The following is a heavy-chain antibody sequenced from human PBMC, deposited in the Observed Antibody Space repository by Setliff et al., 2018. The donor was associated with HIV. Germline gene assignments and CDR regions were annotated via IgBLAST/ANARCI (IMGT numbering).Heavy chain of an antibody. CDR1: GFTFSRYW. CDR3: TRDIGGVGGY. D-gene: IGHD3-16*01. CDR2: INTDGRIT. J-gene: IGHJ4*02. Sequence: GGSLRLSCAASGFTFSRYWLHWVRQVPGKGLVWVSRINTDGRITDYADSVKGRFTISRDNAKDTLYLQMNSLRAEDTAIYYCTRDIGGVGGYWGPGTLVTVSS. V-gene: IGHV3-74*01.